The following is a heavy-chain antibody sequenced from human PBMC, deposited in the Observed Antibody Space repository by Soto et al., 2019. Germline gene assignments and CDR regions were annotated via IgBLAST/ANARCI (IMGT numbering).Heavy chain of an antibody. V-gene: IGHV4-39*01. Sequence: SETLSLTCTVSGGSISSSSYYWGWIRQPPGKGLEWIGSIYYSGSTYYNPSLKSRVTISVDTSKNQFSLKLSSVTAADTAVYYCARTNRGYSYGLGGFDYWGRGTLVTVSS. CDR2: IYYSGST. CDR3: ARTNRGYSYGLGGFDY. J-gene: IGHJ4*02. CDR1: GGSISSSSYY. D-gene: IGHD5-18*01.